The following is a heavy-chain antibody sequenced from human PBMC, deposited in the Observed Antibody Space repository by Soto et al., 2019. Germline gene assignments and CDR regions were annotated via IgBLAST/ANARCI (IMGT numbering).Heavy chain of an antibody. CDR1: GFTFSTYA. CDR3: AKTSETWLGELLKEYFFDY. V-gene: IGHV3-23*01. D-gene: IGHD3-10*01. J-gene: IGHJ4*02. Sequence: PGGSLRLSCAASGFTFSTYAMSWVRQAPGKGLEWVSTISGSGSSTYYADSVKGRFTISRDNSKDTLYLQMNSLRAEDTAVYYCAKTSETWLGELLKEYFFDYWGQGALVTVS. CDR2: ISGSGSST.